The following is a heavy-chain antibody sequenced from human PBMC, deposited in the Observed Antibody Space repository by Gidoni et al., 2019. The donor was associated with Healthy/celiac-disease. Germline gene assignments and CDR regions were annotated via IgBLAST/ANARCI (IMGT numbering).Heavy chain of an antibody. CDR3: ARGVSDFGVVIHNFDY. V-gene: IGHV4-59*01. Sequence: QVQLQESGPGLVKPSETLSLTCTVSGGSISSYYWSWIRQPPGKGLEWIGYIYYSGSTNYNPSLKSRVTISVDTSKDQFSLKLSSVTAADTAVYYCARGVSDFGVVIHNFDYWGQGTLVTVSS. J-gene: IGHJ4*02. D-gene: IGHD3-3*01. CDR1: GGSISSYY. CDR2: IYYSGST.